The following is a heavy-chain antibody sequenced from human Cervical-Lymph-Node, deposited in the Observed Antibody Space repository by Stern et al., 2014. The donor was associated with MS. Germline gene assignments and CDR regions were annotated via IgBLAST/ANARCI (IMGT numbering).Heavy chain of an antibody. J-gene: IGHJ4*02. D-gene: IGHD1-14*01. CDR1: GYTFTTYD. Sequence: VQLVQSGAEVKKPGASVKVSCKASGYTFTTYDINWVRQATGQGLEWLGWMNPNSGETGYVQRFQGRVTMTRDSSISTAFKELRSLTSDGTAVYYWAKNPRNAGSMEPWGQGTLVTVSS. CDR2: MNPNSGET. CDR3: AKNPRNAGSMEP. V-gene: IGHV1-8*01.